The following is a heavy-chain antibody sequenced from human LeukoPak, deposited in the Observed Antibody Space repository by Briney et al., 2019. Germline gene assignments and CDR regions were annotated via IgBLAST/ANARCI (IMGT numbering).Heavy chain of an antibody. CDR1: GGSISSYY. D-gene: IGHD6-6*01. J-gene: IGHJ3*02. Sequence: SETLPLTCTVSGGSISSYYWSWIRQPPGKGLEWIGYIYYSGSTNYNPSLKSRVTISVDTSKNQFSLKLSSVTAADTAVYYCARESPAGLVDAFDIWGQGTMVTVSS. CDR3: ARESPAGLVDAFDI. V-gene: IGHV4-59*01. CDR2: IYYSGST.